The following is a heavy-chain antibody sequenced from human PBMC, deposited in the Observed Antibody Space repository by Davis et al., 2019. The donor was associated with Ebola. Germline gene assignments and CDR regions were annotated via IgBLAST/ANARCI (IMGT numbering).Heavy chain of an antibody. CDR3: ARDAMTATKLDY. D-gene: IGHD2-21*02. V-gene: IGHV3-48*04. Sequence: GGSLRLSCAASGFTFSSYGMHWVRQAPGKGLEWVSCISGSGDAIYYADSVKGRFTISRDNAKNSLYLQMNSLRAEDTAVYYCARDAMTATKLDYWGQGTLVTVSS. CDR2: ISGSGDAI. J-gene: IGHJ4*02. CDR1: GFTFSSYG.